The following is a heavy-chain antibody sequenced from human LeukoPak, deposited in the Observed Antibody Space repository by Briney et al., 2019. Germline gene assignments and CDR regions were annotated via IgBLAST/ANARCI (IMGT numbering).Heavy chain of an antibody. J-gene: IGHJ4*02. D-gene: IGHD6-19*01. CDR2: IYYSGST. Sequence: SETLSLTCTVSGVSISSSSYYWGWIRQPPGKGLEWIGSIYYSGSTYYNPSLKSRVTISINTSKNQFSLKLSSVTAADTAVYYCARAGGSGLIDYWGQGTLVTVSS. CDR3: ARAGGSGLIDY. CDR1: GVSISSSSYY. V-gene: IGHV4-39*07.